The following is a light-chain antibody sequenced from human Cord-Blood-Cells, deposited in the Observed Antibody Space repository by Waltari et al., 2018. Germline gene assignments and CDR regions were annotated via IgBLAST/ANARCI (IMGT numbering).Light chain of an antibody. V-gene: IGKV3-15*01. CDR2: GAS. CDR1: QSVSSN. CDR3: QQYNNWPPWT. J-gene: IGKJ1*01. Sequence: EIVMTQCPATLSVSPGERATPSCRASQSVSSNVAWYQQKPGQAPRLLIYGASTRATGIPARFSGSGSGTEFTLTISSLQSEDFAVYYCQQYNNWPPWTFGQGTKVEIK.